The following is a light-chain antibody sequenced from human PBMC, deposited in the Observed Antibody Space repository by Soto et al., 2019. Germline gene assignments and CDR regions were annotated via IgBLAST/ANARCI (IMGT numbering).Light chain of an antibody. Sequence: EIVLTQSPGTLSLSPGEVATLSCRASQSVTGSYLAWYQQKPGQAPRLLIYGASSRATGIPDRFSGSESGTDFTLTISRLEPEDFAVYYCQQYGSSPRTFGQGTKVEI. CDR1: QSVTGSY. CDR2: GAS. CDR3: QQYGSSPRT. J-gene: IGKJ1*01. V-gene: IGKV3-20*01.